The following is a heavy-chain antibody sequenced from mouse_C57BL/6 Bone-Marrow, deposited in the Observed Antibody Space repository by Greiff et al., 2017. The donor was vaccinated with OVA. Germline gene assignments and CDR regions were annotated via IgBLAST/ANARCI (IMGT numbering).Heavy chain of an antibody. CDR1: GYTFTDYY. CDR2: INPNNGGT. CDR3: AAVVPFDY. V-gene: IGHV1-26*01. J-gene: IGHJ2*01. Sequence: EVQLQQSGPELVKPGASVKISCKASGYTFTDYYMNWVKQSHGKSLEWIGDINPNNGGTSYNQKFKGKATLTVDKSSSTAYMELRSLTSEDSAVYYYAAVVPFDYWGQGTTLTVSS. D-gene: IGHD1-1*01.